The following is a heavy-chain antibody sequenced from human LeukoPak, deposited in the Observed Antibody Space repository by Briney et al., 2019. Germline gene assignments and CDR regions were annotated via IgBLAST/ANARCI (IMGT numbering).Heavy chain of an antibody. Sequence: GGSLRLSCAASGFTFSSYNMNWVRQAPGKGLEWVSSISSSSSYIYYADSVKSRFTISRDNAKNSLYLQMNSLRAEDTAVYYCARDLGDGYNAYWGQGTLVTVSS. CDR3: ARDLGDGYNAY. V-gene: IGHV3-21*01. D-gene: IGHD5-24*01. J-gene: IGHJ4*02. CDR2: ISSSSSYI. CDR1: GFTFSSYN.